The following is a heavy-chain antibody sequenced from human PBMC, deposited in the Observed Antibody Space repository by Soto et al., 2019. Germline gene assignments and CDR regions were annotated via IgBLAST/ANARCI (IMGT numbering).Heavy chain of an antibody. D-gene: IGHD3-22*01. Sequence: QITLKESGPTLVKPTQTLTLTCTFSGFSLSTSRGGVGWVRQPPGKALEWLTFIYWDGDKRYSPSLKSRLTIXXDTSKNQVVLTMTTMDPVDTATYYFAASPQEGIVVGKDFQHWGQGTLVTVSS. CDR3: AASPQEGIVVGKDFQH. CDR2: IYWDGDK. J-gene: IGHJ1*01. V-gene: IGHV2-5*02. CDR1: GFSLSTSRGG.